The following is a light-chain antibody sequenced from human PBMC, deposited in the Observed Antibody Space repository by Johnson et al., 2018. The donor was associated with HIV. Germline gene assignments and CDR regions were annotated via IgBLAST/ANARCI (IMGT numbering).Light chain of an antibody. J-gene: IGLJ1*01. V-gene: IGLV1-51*01. CDR2: DNN. CDR1: SSNIGNNY. CDR3: GTWDSSLSARV. Sequence: QSVLTQPPSVSAAPGQRVTISCSGSSSNIGNNYVSWYQHLPGTAPKLLIYDNNKRPSGIPDRFSGSKSGPSATLGITGLQTGDEADYYCGTWDSSLSARVFGTGTKVTVL.